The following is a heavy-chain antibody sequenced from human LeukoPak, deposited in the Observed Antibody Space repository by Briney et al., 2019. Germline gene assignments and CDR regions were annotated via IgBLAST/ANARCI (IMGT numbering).Heavy chain of an antibody. D-gene: IGHD2-8*02. V-gene: IGHV1-69*05. CDR1: GGTFSSYA. CDR2: IIPIFGTA. Sequence: ASVKVSCKASGGTFSSYAISWVRQAPGPGLEWVGGIIPIFGTAHYAQKFQGRVTITTDESTSTAYMELSSLRSEDTAVYYCARATGHFDYWGQGTLVTVSS. J-gene: IGHJ4*02. CDR3: ARATGHFDY.